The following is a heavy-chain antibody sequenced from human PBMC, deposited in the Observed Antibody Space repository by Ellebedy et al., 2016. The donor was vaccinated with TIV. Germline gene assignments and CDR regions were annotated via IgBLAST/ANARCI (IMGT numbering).Heavy chain of an antibody. V-gene: IGHV3-23*01. Sequence: GESLKISXAASGFTFINYDMSWVRQAPGKGLDWVSGITGSGTTTYYADSVKGRFTISRDASKNTLYLQMNSLRAEDTAVYYCAKSGGRWFGKLLTYYYFDYWGQGTLVTVSS. CDR3: AKSGGRWFGKLLTYYYFDY. J-gene: IGHJ4*02. CDR2: ITGSGTTT. D-gene: IGHD3-10*01. CDR1: GFTFINYD.